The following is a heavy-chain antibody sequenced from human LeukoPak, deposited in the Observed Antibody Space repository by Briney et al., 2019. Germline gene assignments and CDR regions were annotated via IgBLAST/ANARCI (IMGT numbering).Heavy chain of an antibody. CDR3: ARDLVYSSGWYAGEFDH. Sequence: PGGSLRLSCSASGFAFSSDAMHWVRQAPGRGLEWLAVISYDGSNEDHAESVRGRFTISRDNSKNTLFLQMNSLRPEDTAVYYCARDLVYSSGWYAGEFDHWGLGTLVIVSS. D-gene: IGHD6-19*01. J-gene: IGHJ4*02. V-gene: IGHV3-30*04. CDR1: GFAFSSDA. CDR2: ISYDGSNE.